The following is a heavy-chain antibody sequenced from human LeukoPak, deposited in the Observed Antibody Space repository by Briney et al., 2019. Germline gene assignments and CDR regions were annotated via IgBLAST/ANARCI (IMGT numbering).Heavy chain of an antibody. Sequence: GGSLRLSCAASGFTFSSYGMHWVRQAPGKGLEWVAVISYDGSNKYYADSVKGRFTTSRDNSKNTLYLQMNSLRAEDTAVYYSAKGPTNVVVVAASSGYFDLWGRGTLVTVSS. CDR3: AKGPTNVVVVAASSGYFDL. CDR2: ISYDGSNK. J-gene: IGHJ2*01. D-gene: IGHD2-15*01. V-gene: IGHV3-30*18. CDR1: GFTFSSYG.